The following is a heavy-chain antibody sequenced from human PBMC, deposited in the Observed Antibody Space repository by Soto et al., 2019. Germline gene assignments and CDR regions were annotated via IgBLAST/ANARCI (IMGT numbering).Heavy chain of an antibody. Sequence: GGSLRLSCAASGFTFSDYYMSWIRQAPGKGLEWVSYISTSSSYTNYADSVKGRVTISRDNAKNSLYLQMNSLRAEDTAVYYCARETYSSGHDAFDIWGQGTMVTVSS. D-gene: IGHD6-19*01. CDR2: ISTSSSYT. CDR1: GFTFSDYY. CDR3: ARETYSSGHDAFDI. V-gene: IGHV3-11*06. J-gene: IGHJ3*02.